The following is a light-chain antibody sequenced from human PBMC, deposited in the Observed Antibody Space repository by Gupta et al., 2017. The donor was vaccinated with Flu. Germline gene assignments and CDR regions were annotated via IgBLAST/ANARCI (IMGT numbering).Light chain of an antibody. CDR2: KDT. J-gene: IGLJ1*01. Sequence: QKPGQAPALLIYKDTERPSGIPERFSASGSGTTVTLTISGVQAEDEADYYCQSADTTSTYYVFGAGTQVTVL. V-gene: IGLV3-25*03. CDR3: QSADTTSTYYV.